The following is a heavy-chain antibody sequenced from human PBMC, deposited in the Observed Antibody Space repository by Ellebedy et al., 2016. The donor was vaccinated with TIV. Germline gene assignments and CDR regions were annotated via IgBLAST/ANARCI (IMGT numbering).Heavy chain of an antibody. J-gene: IGHJ3*02. D-gene: IGHD1-1*01. V-gene: IGHV4-59*01. CDR2: CYYTGRT. CDR3: ARDSKNGWAFDI. Sequence: SETLSLTCSVSGGSISRYYWAWIRQPPGQGLEWIGSCYYTGRTDHSPSLKSRVTIAVDRSRNQMSLKLSSVTAADTAMYYCARDSKNGWAFDIWGQGTMVTVTS. CDR1: GGSISRYY.